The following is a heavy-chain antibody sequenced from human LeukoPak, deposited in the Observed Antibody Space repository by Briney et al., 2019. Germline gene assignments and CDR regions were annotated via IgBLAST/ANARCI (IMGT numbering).Heavy chain of an antibody. V-gene: IGHV3-21*01. CDR1: GFTFISYS. CDR2: ISSSSSYI. CDR3: ARDPSLGLYGD. D-gene: IGHD3-16*02. J-gene: IGHJ4*02. Sequence: GGSLRLSCAVSGFTFISYSINWVRQAPGKGLEWVASISSSSSYIYYADSVKGRFTISRDNAKNSLYLQMNSLRAEDTAVYYCARDPSLGLYGDWGQGTLVTVSS.